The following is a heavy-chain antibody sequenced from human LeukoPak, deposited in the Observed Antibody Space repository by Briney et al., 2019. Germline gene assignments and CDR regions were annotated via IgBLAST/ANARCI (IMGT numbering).Heavy chain of an antibody. CDR3: ARDPGYLQSDY. CDR1: GYSFTAYW. Sequence: ASVKVSCKASGYSFTAYWIHWVRQAPGQGFEWMGCMNLNSGVTGYAQTFQGRVTMTRATSISTAYMELNSLRSDDSAVYYCARDPGYLQSDYWGQGTLVSVPS. CDR2: MNLNSGVT. V-gene: IGHV1-2*02. D-gene: IGHD5-24*01. J-gene: IGHJ4*01.